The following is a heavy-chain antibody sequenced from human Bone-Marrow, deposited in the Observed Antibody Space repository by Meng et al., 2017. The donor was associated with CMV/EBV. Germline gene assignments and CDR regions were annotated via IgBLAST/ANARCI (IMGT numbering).Heavy chain of an antibody. Sequence: LSLTCAASGFTFSSYGMHWVRQAPGKGLEWVAVIWYDGSNKYYADSVKGRFTISRDNSKNTLYLQMNSLRAEDTAVYYCAKDLVSMGLLWFGEPIAPDYWGQGTLVTVSS. J-gene: IGHJ4*02. D-gene: IGHD3-10*01. CDR1: GFTFSSYG. CDR3: AKDLVSMGLLWFGEPIAPDY. V-gene: IGHV3-33*06. CDR2: IWYDGSNK.